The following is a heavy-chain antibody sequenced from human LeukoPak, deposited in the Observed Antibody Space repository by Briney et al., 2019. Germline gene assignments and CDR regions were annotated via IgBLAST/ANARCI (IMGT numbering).Heavy chain of an antibody. CDR1: GFTFDDYA. CDR2: VSGDGAST. CDR3: AKDGSGYY. J-gene: IGHJ4*02. D-gene: IGHD3-22*01. V-gene: IGHV3-43*02. Sequence: PGGSLRLSCAASGFTFDDYAMHWVRQASGKGLEWVSLVSGDGASTYYADSVKGRFTISRDNSRNSLYLQMSSLRAEDTALYYCAKDGSGYYWGQGTLVTVSS.